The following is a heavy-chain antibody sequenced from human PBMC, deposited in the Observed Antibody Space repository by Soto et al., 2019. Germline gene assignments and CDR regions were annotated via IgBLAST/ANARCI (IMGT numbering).Heavy chain of an antibody. D-gene: IGHD2-15*01. CDR2: IYYSGST. J-gene: IGHJ6*03. V-gene: IGHV4-59*01. Sequence: QVQLQESGPGLVKPSETLSLTCTVSGGSISSYYWSWIRQPPGKGLAWIGYIYYSGSTNYNPSLKSRVTISVDTSKNQFSLKLSSVTAADTAVYYCARENSGYCSGGSCPRAYYYYYMDVWGKGTTVTVSS. CDR3: ARENSGYCSGGSCPRAYYYYYMDV. CDR1: GGSISSYY.